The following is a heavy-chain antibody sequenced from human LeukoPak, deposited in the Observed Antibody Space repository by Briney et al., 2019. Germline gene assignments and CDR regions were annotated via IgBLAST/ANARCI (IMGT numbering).Heavy chain of an antibody. Sequence: PGGSLRLSCAVSGITLSNYGMSWVRQAPGKGLEWVAGISDSGGNTKYADSVRGRFTISRDNPKNTLYLQMNSLRDEDTAVYFCAKRGVVIRVILVGFHREAYYFESWGQGALVTVSS. CDR1: GITLSNYG. D-gene: IGHD3/OR15-3a*01. J-gene: IGHJ4*02. CDR3: AKRGVVIRVILVGFHREAYYFES. CDR2: ISDSGGNT. V-gene: IGHV3-23*01.